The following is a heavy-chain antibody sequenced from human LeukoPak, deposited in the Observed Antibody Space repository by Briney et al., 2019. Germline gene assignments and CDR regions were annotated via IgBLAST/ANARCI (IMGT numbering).Heavy chain of an antibody. J-gene: IGHJ3*02. Sequence: SETLSLTCAVYGGSFSGYYWSWIRQPPGKGLEWIGEINHSGSTNYNPSLKSRVTISVDTSKNQFSLKLSSVTAADTAVYYCARYPHYYGSGSITDDAFDIWGQGTMVTVSS. CDR3: ARYPHYYGSGSITDDAFDI. CDR1: GGSFSGYY. CDR2: INHSGST. D-gene: IGHD3-10*01. V-gene: IGHV4-34*01.